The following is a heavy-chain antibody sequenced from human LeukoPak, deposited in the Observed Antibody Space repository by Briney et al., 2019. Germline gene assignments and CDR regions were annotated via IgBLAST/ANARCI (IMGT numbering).Heavy chain of an antibody. D-gene: IGHD5-12*01. CDR2: ISGGGGST. Sequence: GGSLRLSCAASGFTFNKYAMSWVRQAPGKGLEWVSIISGGGGSTYYADSVKGRFTISRDNSKNTLSLQMNSLRVEDTAVYYCAKGPLVATIIYFDSWGQATLVTVSS. CDR3: AKGPLVATIIYFDS. CDR1: GFTFNKYA. J-gene: IGHJ4*02. V-gene: IGHV3-23*01.